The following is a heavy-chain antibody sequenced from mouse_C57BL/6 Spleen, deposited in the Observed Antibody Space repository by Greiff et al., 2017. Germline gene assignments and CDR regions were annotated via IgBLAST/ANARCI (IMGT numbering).Heavy chain of an antibody. CDR3: ARNYYGRDYAMDY. Sequence: EVQLVEPGGGLVKPGGSLKFSCAASGFTFSDYGMHWVRQAPEQGLEWVAYISSGSSTIYYADTVKGRFTISRDKAKNTLFLQMTSLRSEDSAMYYCARNYYGRDYAMDYWGQGTSVTVSS. J-gene: IGHJ4*01. CDR2: ISSGSSTI. CDR1: GFTFSDYG. D-gene: IGHD1-1*01. V-gene: IGHV5-17*01.